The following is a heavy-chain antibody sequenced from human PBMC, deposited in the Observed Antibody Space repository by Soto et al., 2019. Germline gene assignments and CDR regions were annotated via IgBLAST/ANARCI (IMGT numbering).Heavy chain of an antibody. V-gene: IGHV1-46*01. J-gene: IGHJ4*02. CDR3: ARDWTHYDSSGPGDY. CDR2: INPNGGST. D-gene: IGHD3-22*01. CDR1: ADTFTSYY. Sequence: ASVKVSCKAPADTFTSYYIHWVRQAPGHGLEGMGIINPNGGSTRFAQTFQGRITMTTDTSTSTAYMELSSLRSEDTAVYYCARDWTHYDSSGPGDYWGQGTLVTVSS.